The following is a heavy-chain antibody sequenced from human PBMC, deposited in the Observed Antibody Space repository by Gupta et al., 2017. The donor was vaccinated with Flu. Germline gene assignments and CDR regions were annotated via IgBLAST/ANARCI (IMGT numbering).Heavy chain of an antibody. CDR2: VTGGGSNS. D-gene: IGHD1-1*01. J-gene: IGHJ3*02. CDR3: TKGANWAFGI. V-gene: IGHV3-23*01. Sequence: MIYGRQAPGKGLEWVSTVTGGGSNSYYADSGKGRFTISGDSSQRAVYLQMNSLRVEDTAVYYCTKGANWAFGIGVQGKMVDVCS.